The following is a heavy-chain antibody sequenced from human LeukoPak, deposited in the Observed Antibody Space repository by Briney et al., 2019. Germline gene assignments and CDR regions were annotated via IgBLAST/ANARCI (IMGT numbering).Heavy chain of an antibody. CDR2: INPSGGST. V-gene: IGHV1-46*01. D-gene: IGHD2-2*01. Sequence: GASVKVSCKASGYTFTSHHMHWVRQAPGQGLEWMGIINPSGGSTNYAQKFQGRVTMTRNASISTAYMELSSLRSEDTAVYYCARLRYCSSTSCYPSYGSGSYWGQGTLVTVSS. J-gene: IGHJ4*02. CDR3: ARLRYCSSTSCYPSYGSGSY. CDR1: GYTFTSHH.